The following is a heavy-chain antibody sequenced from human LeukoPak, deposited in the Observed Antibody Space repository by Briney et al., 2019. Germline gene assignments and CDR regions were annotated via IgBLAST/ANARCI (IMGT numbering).Heavy chain of an antibody. J-gene: IGHJ6*02. CDR1: GGSFSGYY. Sequence: PSETLSLTCAVYGGSFSGYYWSWIRQSPGKGLEWIGEINHSGSTNYNPSLKSRVTISVDTSKNQFSLKLSSVTAADTAVYYCARVITMVRGVIRYYGMDVWGQGTTVTVSS. D-gene: IGHD3-10*01. V-gene: IGHV4-34*01. CDR2: INHSGST. CDR3: ARVITMVRGVIRYYGMDV.